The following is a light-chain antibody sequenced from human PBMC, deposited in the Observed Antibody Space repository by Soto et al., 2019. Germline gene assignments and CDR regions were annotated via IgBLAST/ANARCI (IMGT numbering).Light chain of an antibody. CDR1: QSVSGRY. CDR2: GAS. V-gene: IGKV3-20*01. J-gene: IGKJ3*01. Sequence: EIVLTQSPGTLSLSPGERATLSCRASQSVSGRYLAWYQQKPGQAPRLLIYGASSRATGIPDRFSGGGSGTDFTLTISSLQPEDFATYYCQQANSFPLTFGPGTKVDI. CDR3: QQANSFPLT.